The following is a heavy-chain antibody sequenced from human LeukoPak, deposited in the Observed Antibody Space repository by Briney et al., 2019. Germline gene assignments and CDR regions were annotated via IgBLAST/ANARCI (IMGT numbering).Heavy chain of an antibody. V-gene: IGHV3-30*18. CDR3: AKDIGFGEVYYYYGMDV. Sequence: GGSLRLSCAASGFTVSNNFMTWVRQAPGKGLEWVAVISYDGSNKYYADSVKGRFTISRDNSKSTLYLQMNSLRAEDTAVYYCAKDIGFGEVYYYYGMDVWGQGTTVTVSS. J-gene: IGHJ6*02. CDR1: GFTVSNNF. D-gene: IGHD3-10*01. CDR2: ISYDGSNK.